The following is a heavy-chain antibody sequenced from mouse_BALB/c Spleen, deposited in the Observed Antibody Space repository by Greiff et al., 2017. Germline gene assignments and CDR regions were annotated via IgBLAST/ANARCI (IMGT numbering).Heavy chain of an antibody. CDR2: ILPGSGST. J-gene: IGHJ4*01. Sequence: QVQLQQSGAELMKPGASVKISCKATGYTFRSYWIEWVKQRPGHGLEWIGEILPGSGSTNYNEKFKGKATFTADTSSNTAYMQLTSLTSEDSAVSYCVRLDITRALDYWGQGTSLTASS. V-gene: IGHV1-9*01. D-gene: IGHD1-1*01. CDR1: GYTFRSYW. CDR3: VRLDITRALDY.